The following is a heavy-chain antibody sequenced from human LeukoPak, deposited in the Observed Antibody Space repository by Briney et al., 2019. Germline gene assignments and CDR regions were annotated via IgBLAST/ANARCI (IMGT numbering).Heavy chain of an antibody. J-gene: IGHJ5*02. D-gene: IGHD2-2*01. V-gene: IGHV3-21*01. Sequence: GGSLRLSCAASGFTLSSYSMTWVRQAPGKGLEWVSSISSSSSYIYYADSVKGRFTISRDNAKNSLYLQMNSLRAEDTAVYYCARFGGGPYCSSTSCYGDPSQNWFDPWGQGTLVTVSS. CDR1: GFTLSSYS. CDR2: ISSSSSYI. CDR3: ARFGGGPYCSSTSCYGDPSQNWFDP.